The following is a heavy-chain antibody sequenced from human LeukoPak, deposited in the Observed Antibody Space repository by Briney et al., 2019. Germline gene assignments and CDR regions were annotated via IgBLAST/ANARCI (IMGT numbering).Heavy chain of an antibody. CDR1: GFTFSRYG. CDR2: TSGSSGSTI. V-gene: IGHV3-48*01. Sequence: PGGSLRLSCKVSGFTFSRYGMNWVRQAPGRGLEWLSYTSGSSGSTIYYAQSVRGRFTISRDDAKNTLYLQMNSLRADDTAVYFRARDKIQWLRYSYFDYWGQGVLVTVSS. CDR3: ARDKIQWLRYSYFDY. J-gene: IGHJ4*02. D-gene: IGHD5-12*01.